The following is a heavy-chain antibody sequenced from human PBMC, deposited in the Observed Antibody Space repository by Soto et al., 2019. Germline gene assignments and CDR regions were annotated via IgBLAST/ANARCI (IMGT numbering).Heavy chain of an antibody. CDR3: ARDPILPAMVLGKLLDRGDDAFDI. Sequence: SVKVSCKASGGTFSSYAISWVRQAPGQGLEWMGGIIPIFGTANYAQKFQGRVTITADESTSTAYMELSSLRSEDTAVYYCARDPILPAMVLGKLLDRGDDAFDIWGQGTMVTVSS. D-gene: IGHD5-18*01. CDR1: GGTFSSYA. J-gene: IGHJ3*02. CDR2: IIPIFGTA. V-gene: IGHV1-69*13.